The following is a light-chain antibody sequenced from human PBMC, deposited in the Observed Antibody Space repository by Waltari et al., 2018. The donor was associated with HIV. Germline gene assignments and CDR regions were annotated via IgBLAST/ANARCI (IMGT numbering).Light chain of an antibody. V-gene: IGLV2-14*01. CDR2: EVS. Sequence: QSALTQPASVSGSPGKSITISCIGSSSDIGAYNFVSWYQQRPGKAPKLMIYEVSDRPSGSSNRFSGSKSAITASLTISGLHADDEADYYCASYTRSGILLFGGGTRLTVL. CDR1: SSDIGAYNF. CDR3: ASYTRSGILL. J-gene: IGLJ2*01.